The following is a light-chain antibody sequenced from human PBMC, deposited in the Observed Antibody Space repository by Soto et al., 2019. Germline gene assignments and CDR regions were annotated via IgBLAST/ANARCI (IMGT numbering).Light chain of an antibody. CDR3: QQYGSSPPGLT. CDR1: QRVSSSY. Sequence: EIVLTQSPGTLSMSPGERATLSCRASQRVSSSYLAWYQQKPGQAPRLLIYGASSRATGIPDRFSGSGSGTDFTLTIRRLEPEDFAVYSCQQYGSSPPGLTFGGGTKVDIK. J-gene: IGKJ4*01. V-gene: IGKV3-20*01. CDR2: GAS.